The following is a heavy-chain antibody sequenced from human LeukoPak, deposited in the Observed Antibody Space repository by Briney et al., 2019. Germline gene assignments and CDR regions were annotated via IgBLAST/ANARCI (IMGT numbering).Heavy chain of an antibody. D-gene: IGHD4-23*01. Sequence: ASVKVSCKPSGYTFTKYAVNWVRQAPGQGLEWMGWINTNTGNPTYAQGFTGRFVFSLDTSVSTTYLQISNLKAEDTAVYYCATLYGGNSEGYFDYWGQGTLVTVSS. CDR1: GYTFTKYA. CDR3: ATLYGGNSEGYFDY. J-gene: IGHJ4*02. CDR2: INTNTGNP. V-gene: IGHV7-4-1*02.